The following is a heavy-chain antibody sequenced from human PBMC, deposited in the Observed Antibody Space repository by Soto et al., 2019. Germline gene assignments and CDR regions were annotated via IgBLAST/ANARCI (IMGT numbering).Heavy chain of an antibody. CDR3: EGAREYNWNYNWFDP. J-gene: IGHJ5*02. CDR1: GYTFTSYG. V-gene: IGHV1-18*01. D-gene: IGHD1-7*01. CDR2: ISTYNGNT. Sequence: QVQLVQSGAEVKKPGASVKVSCKASGYTFTSYGISWVRQAPGQGLEWMGWISTYNGNTNFTQKLQGRVTMTTDTSTSEASMELRSLRSDEKAVYYCEGAREYNWNYNWFDPWGQGTLVTVSS.